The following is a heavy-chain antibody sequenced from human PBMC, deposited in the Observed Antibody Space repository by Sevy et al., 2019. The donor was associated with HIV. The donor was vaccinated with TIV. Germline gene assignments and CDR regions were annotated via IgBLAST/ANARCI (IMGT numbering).Heavy chain of an antibody. V-gene: IGHV1-24*01. J-gene: IGHJ4*02. D-gene: IGHD6-13*01. CDR2: FDPEDGET. CDR3: ATDPRIAAAGTHFDY. CDR1: GYTLTELS. Sequence: ASVKVSCKVSGYTLTELSMHWVRQAPGKGLEWMGGFDPEDGETIYAQKFQGRVTMTEDTSTDTAYVELSSLRSEDTAVYYCATDPRIAAAGTHFDYWGQGTLVTVSS.